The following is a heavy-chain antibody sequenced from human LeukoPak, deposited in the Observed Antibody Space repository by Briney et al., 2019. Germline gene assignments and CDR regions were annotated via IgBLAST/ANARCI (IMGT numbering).Heavy chain of an antibody. D-gene: IGHD6-19*01. V-gene: IGHV3-66*01. CDR1: GFTVSSNY. Sequence: GGSLRLSCAASGFTVSSNYMSWVRQAPGKGLEWVSVIYSGGSTYYADSVKGRFIISRDNSKNTLYHQMNSLRAEDTAVYYCARDSSSGWYHTNWGQGTLVTVSS. CDR2: IYSGGST. CDR3: ARDSSSGWYHTN. J-gene: IGHJ4*02.